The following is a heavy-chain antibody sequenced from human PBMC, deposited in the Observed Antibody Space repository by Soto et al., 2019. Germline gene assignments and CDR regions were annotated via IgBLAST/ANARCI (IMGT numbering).Heavy chain of an antibody. Sequence: QVQLVQSGAEVKKPGASVKVSCKASGYTFTGYYMYWVRQAPGQGLEWMGWINPNSGGTNYAQKFQGWVTMTRDTSISTAYMELSRLRSDDTAVYYCARASSPQQQLDIDYWGQGTLVTVSS. CDR2: INPNSGGT. V-gene: IGHV1-2*04. D-gene: IGHD6-13*01. CDR3: ARASSPQQQLDIDY. CDR1: GYTFTGYY. J-gene: IGHJ4*02.